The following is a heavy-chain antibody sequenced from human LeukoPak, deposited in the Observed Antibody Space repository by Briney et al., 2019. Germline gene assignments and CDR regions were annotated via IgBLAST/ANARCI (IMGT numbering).Heavy chain of an antibody. V-gene: IGHV4-31*03. CDR3: SRGLDSRKLGY. J-gene: IGHJ4*02. Sequence: SETLSLTCTVSGASFSSGDQYWNWIRQSPGKGLEWIGSVHPSGMLYNNPSLESRVTISIDTSKNQFSLNLNSVTAADTAVYFCSRGLDSRKLGYWGQGTLVTVSS. CDR2: VHPSGML. CDR1: GASFSSGDQY. D-gene: IGHD3-22*01.